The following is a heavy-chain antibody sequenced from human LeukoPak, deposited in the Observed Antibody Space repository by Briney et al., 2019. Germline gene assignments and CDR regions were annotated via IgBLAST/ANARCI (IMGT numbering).Heavy chain of an antibody. J-gene: IGHJ4*02. CDR1: GYTFTSYG. D-gene: IGHD5-24*01. CDR2: IIPILGIA. CDR3: ARDNPEVATFDY. Sequence: GASVKVSCKASGYTFTSYGISWVRQAPGQGLEWMGRIIPILGIASYAQKFQGRVTITADKSTSTAYMELSSLRSEDTAVYYCARDNPEVATFDYWGQGTLVTVSS. V-gene: IGHV1-69*04.